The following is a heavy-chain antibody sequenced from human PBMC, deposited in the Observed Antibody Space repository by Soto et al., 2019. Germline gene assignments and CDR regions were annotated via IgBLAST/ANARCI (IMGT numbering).Heavy chain of an antibody. Sequence: VASVKVSCKASGYTFTSYAMHWVRQAPGQRLEWMGWINPNSGNTGYAQKFQGRVTMTRNTSISTAYMELSSLRSEDTAVYYCARGRTYSNYYYYYYMDVWGKGTTVTVSS. CDR1: GYTFTSYA. CDR2: INPNSGNT. CDR3: ARGRTYSNYYYYYYMDV. D-gene: IGHD4-4*01. J-gene: IGHJ6*03. V-gene: IGHV1-8*02.